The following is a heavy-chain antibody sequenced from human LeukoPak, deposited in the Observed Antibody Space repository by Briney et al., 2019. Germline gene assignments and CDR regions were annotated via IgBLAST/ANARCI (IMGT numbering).Heavy chain of an antibody. CDR3: AREREAALDY. V-gene: IGHV4-39*07. Sequence: SETLSLTCRVSGASINSGSNYWGWIRQPPGKTLEWIGSIYSSGSTYYNPSLKSRVIIMIDTPKNHFSLTLSSVTAADTAVYYCAREREAALDYWGQGTLVTVSS. CDR1: GASINSGSNY. D-gene: IGHD1-26*01. J-gene: IGHJ4*02. CDR2: IYSSGST.